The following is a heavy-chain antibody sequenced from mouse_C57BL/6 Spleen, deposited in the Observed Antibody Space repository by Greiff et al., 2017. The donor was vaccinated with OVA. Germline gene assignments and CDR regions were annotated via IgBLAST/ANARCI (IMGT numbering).Heavy chain of an antibody. J-gene: IGHJ4*01. CDR3: VRLGDYDYGYYYAMDY. Sequence: EVNLVESGGGLVQPKGSLKLSCAASGFSFNTYAMNWVRQAPGKGLEWVARIRSKSNNYATYYADSVKDRFTISRDDSESMLYLQMNNLKTEDTAMYYCVRLGDYDYGYYYAMDYWGQGTSVTVSS. D-gene: IGHD2-4*01. CDR1: GFSFNTYA. CDR2: IRSKSNNYAT. V-gene: IGHV10-1*01.